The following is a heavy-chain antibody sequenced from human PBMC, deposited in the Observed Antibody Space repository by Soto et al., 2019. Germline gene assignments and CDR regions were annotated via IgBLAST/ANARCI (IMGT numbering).Heavy chain of an antibody. D-gene: IGHD2-2*01. CDR1: GFTFSDHW. Sequence: GGALRLSFAASGFTFSDHWIHWVRQAAGKGLVWVSRIKVDGSYTNYADSVKGRFTIIRDNAKNTLYLQMNSLRAEDTAVYYCARLGSTNTFDIWGLGTKVTVSS. CDR2: IKVDGSYT. CDR3: ARLGSTNTFDI. V-gene: IGHV3-74*01. J-gene: IGHJ3*02.